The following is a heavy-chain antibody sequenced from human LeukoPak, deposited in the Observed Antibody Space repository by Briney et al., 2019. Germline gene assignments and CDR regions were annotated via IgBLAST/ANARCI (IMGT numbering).Heavy chain of an antibody. CDR1: GFTFSRFW. D-gene: IGHD3-16*01. V-gene: IGHV3-7*05. CDR3: ARDVEGGTFDI. J-gene: IGHJ3*02. Sequence: PGGSLRLSCAASGFTFSRFWMNWVPQAPGRGLEWVANKDQSRGRNNYVDSVKGRSTISRDNAKTSLFLEMSSLRADDTAVYFCARDVEGGTFDIWGQGTTVTVSS. CDR2: KDQSRGRN.